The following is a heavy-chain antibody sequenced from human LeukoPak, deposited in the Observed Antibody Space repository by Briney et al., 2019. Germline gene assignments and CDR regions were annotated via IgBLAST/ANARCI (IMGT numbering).Heavy chain of an antibody. J-gene: IGHJ4*02. D-gene: IGHD3-16*01. CDR3: ATGGAQYYDY. Sequence: PGGSLRLSCAASGFTFSSYGMHWVRRAPGKGVEWVAFIRYDGSNKYYADSVKGRFTISRDNAKNTVVLQMNSLSAEDTAVYYCATGGAQYYDYWGQGTVVTVSS. CDR1: GFTFSSYG. V-gene: IGHV3-30*02. CDR2: IRYDGSNK.